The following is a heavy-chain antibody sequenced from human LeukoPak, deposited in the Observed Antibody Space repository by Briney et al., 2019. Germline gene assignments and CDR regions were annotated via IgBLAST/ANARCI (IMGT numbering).Heavy chain of an antibody. V-gene: IGHV3-7*01. CDR1: GFTFSSYW. J-gene: IGHJ4*02. Sequence: GGSLRLSCAASGFTFSSYWTSWVRQAPGKGLEWVANINQDGSVKYYVDSVRGRFTISRDNAKNSLYLEMNSLRAEDTALYYCGRVSRSTSSDCWGQGTLVTVSS. CDR2: INQDGSVK. CDR3: GRVSRSTSSDC. D-gene: IGHD6-6*01.